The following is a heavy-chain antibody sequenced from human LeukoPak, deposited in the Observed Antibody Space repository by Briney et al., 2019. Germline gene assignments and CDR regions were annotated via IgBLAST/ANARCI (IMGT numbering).Heavy chain of an antibody. V-gene: IGHV3-23*01. D-gene: IGHD6-19*01. J-gene: IGHJ5*02. CDR3: TRGAGSGWYFFYTS. Sequence: GGSLRLSCAASGFNFSSYGMSWVRQAPGQGLEWVSFLSSRGGSKYYADSVRGRFTISRDNAKNSLYLQMNSLRAEDTAFYYCTRGAGSGWYFFYTSWGQGTLVTVSS. CDR1: GFNFSSYG. CDR2: LSSRGGSK.